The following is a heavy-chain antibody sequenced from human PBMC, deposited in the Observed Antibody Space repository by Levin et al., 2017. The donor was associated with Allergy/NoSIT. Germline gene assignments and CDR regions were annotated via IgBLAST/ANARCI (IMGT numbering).Heavy chain of an antibody. V-gene: IGHV4-59*08. CDR3: ARQGYVWGSYRYAFDI. J-gene: IGHJ3*02. Sequence: SQTLSLTCTVSGGSISSYYWSWIRPPPGKGLEWIGYIYYSGSTNYNPSLKSRVTISVDTSKNQFSLKLSSVTAADTAVYYCARQGYVWGSYRYAFDIWGQGTMVTVSS. CDR2: IYYSGST. CDR1: GGSISSYY. D-gene: IGHD3-16*02.